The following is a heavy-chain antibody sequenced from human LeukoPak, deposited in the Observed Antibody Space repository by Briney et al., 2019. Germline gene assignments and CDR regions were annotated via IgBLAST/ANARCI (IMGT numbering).Heavy chain of an antibody. CDR3: ARGVDYYDSSGLSY. V-gene: IGHV1-18*01. J-gene: IGHJ4*02. Sequence: ASVKVSCKASGYIFTSYGISWVRQAPGQGLEWMGWISVYNGNTNYAQKFQGRVTMTTDTSTNTAHMELRSLRSDDTAVYYCARGVDYYDSSGLSYWGQGTLVTVSS. CDR1: GYIFTSYG. D-gene: IGHD3-22*01. CDR2: ISVYNGNT.